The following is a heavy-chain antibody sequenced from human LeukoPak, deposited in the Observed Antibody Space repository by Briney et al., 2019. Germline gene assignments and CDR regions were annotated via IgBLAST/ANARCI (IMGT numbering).Heavy chain of an antibody. J-gene: IGHJ4*02. CDR1: GYSFTSNY. Sequence: ASVKVSCKASGYSFTSNYIHWVRQAPGQGLEWMGMIYPRDGSTSYAQKFQGRVTVTRDTSTSTVHMELSGLRSQDTAVYYCARDQEAFDYWGQGTLVTVSS. CDR2: IYPRDGST. CDR3: ARDQEAFDY. V-gene: IGHV1-46*01.